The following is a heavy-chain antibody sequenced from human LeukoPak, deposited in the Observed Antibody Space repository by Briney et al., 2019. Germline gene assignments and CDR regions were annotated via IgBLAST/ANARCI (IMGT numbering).Heavy chain of an antibody. V-gene: IGHV4-34*01. CDR2: INHSGST. CDR1: GGAFSGYY. J-gene: IGHJ6*03. CDR3: ARSSVRGTTHYYYYMDV. Sequence: LETLSLTCAVYGGAFSGYYWSWIRQPPGKGLEWIGEINHSGSTKYNPSLKSPVTISVDTSKNQFSLKLSSVTAADTAVYYCARSSVRGTTHYYYYMDVWGKGTTVTVSS. D-gene: IGHD3-10*01.